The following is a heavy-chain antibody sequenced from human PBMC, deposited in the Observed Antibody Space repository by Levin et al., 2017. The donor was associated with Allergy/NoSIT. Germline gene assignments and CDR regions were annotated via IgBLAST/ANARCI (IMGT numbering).Heavy chain of an antibody. Sequence: GGSLRLSCAASGFTFSSYAMHWVRQAPGKGLEWVAVISYDGSNKYYADSVKGRFTISRDNSKNTLYLQMNSLRAEDTAVYYCARDPESDMYNWFDPWGQGTLVTVSS. V-gene: IGHV3-30*04. J-gene: IGHJ5*02. CDR1: GFTFSSYA. CDR3: ARDPESDMYNWFDP. CDR2: ISYDGSNK.